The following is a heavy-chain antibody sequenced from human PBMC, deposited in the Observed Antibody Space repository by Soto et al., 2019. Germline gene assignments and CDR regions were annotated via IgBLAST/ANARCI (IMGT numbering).Heavy chain of an antibody. J-gene: IGHJ3*02. V-gene: IGHV3-48*01. Sequence: GESLKISCAASGFTFSSYSMNWVRQAPGKGLEWVSYISSSSSTIYYADSVKGRFTISRDNAKNSLYLQMNSLRAEDTAVYYCAREGLLGYCSGGSCYHDAFDIWGQGTMVTVSS. CDR2: ISSSSSTI. CDR1: GFTFSSYS. D-gene: IGHD2-15*01. CDR3: AREGLLGYCSGGSCYHDAFDI.